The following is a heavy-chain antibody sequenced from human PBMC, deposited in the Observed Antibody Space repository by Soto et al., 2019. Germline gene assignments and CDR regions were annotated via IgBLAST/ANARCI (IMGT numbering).Heavy chain of an antibody. Sequence: SVKVSCKASGGTFSSYAISWVRQAPGQGLEWMGGIIPIFGTANYAQKFQGRVTITADESTSTAYMELSSLRSEDTAVYYCASDSGRGLRSPPPYWGQGTLVTVSS. D-gene: IGHD4-17*01. V-gene: IGHV1-69*13. CDR2: IIPIFGTA. J-gene: IGHJ4*02. CDR3: ASDSGRGLRSPPPY. CDR1: GGTFSSYA.